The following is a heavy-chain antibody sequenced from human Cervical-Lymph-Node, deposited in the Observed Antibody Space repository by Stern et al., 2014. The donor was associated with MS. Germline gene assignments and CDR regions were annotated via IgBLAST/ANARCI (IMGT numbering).Heavy chain of an antibody. J-gene: IGHJ5*02. CDR3: ARGGADYADL. CDR2: VTPSSGSG. CDR1: GYTLTNYY. Sequence: QVQLVESGAEVRKPGASVKISCETSGYTLTNYYMHWIRQAPGQGPEWMGLVTPSSGSGTYAQKFPGRVTMTRDTSTSTVYMDLRSLKSDDTAIYYCARGGADYADLWGQGSLVTVSS. V-gene: IGHV1-46*03. D-gene: IGHD4-17*01.